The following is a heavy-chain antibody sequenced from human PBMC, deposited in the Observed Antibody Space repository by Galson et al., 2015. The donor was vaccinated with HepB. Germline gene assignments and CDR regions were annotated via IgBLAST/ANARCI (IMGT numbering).Heavy chain of an antibody. CDR3: AREVGRYYGSGSPGYFDY. V-gene: IGHV1-69*04. Sequence: SVKVSCKASGDTFNTYTITWARQAPGQGLEWMGRIIPILGLPRYAQKFQGRLTIIADKSTRTAYMELSSLTSEDTAVYYCAREVGRYYGSGSPGYFDYWGQGTLVSVSS. CDR1: GDTFNTYT. J-gene: IGHJ4*02. CDR2: IIPILGLP. D-gene: IGHD3-10*01.